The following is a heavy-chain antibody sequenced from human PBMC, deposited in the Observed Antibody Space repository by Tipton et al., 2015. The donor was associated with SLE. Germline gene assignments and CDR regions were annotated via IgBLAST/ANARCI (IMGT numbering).Heavy chain of an antibody. Sequence: TLSLTCAVYGGSFSGYYWTWIRQPPGKGLEWIGEIDHSGSTNYNPSLKSRVTISLDTSKNQFSLKLSSVTAADTAVYYCARGYDSTRGLLGWFFDYWGQGTLVTVSS. D-gene: IGHD3-22*01. CDR2: IDHSGST. CDR3: ARGYDSTRGLLGWFFDY. J-gene: IGHJ4*02. V-gene: IGHV4-34*01. CDR1: GGSFSGYY.